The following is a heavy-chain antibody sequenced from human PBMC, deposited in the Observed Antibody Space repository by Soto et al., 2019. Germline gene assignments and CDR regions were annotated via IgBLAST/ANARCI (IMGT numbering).Heavy chain of an antibody. CDR2: ISASGDTT. CDR1: GFTFTWYS. V-gene: IGHV3-23*01. Sequence: EVQLLESGGGLIPPGGSLRLSCAASGFTFTWYSMSWVRQAPGKGLEWVSHISASGDTTYYADSVKGRFTISRDNPKHTLYLQMNSLRADDTALYYCADPVTAASHYDNYDMDVWGQGTTVTVSS. D-gene: IGHD2-2*01. J-gene: IGHJ6*02. CDR3: ADPVTAASHYDNYDMDV.